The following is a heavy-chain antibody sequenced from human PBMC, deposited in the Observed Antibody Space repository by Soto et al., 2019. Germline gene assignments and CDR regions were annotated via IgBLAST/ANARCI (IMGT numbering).Heavy chain of an antibody. D-gene: IGHD6-19*01. Sequence: GGSLRLSCAASGFTFSSYAMSWVRKAPGKGLEWVSAISGSGGSTYYADSVKGRFTISRDNSKNTLYLQMNSLRAEDTAVYYCAKGPPSTIAVAGTYFDYWGQGTLVTVSS. CDR2: ISGSGGST. V-gene: IGHV3-23*01. CDR1: GFTFSSYA. J-gene: IGHJ4*02. CDR3: AKGPPSTIAVAGTYFDY.